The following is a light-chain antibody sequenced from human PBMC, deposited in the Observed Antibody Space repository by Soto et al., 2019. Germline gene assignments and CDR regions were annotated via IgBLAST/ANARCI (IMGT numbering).Light chain of an antibody. CDR2: EVS. V-gene: IGLV2-8*01. CDR1: SSDVVAYNY. J-gene: IGLJ1*01. CDR3: TSYEGTYRFFYV. Sequence: QSALTQPPSASRAPRQSGTISCTRTSSDVVAYNYVSRYQHLPGKAPKLIIYEVSKWPSGVPDRFSGSKSGNTASLTVSGLQAEDEADYYCTSYEGTYRFFYVSGTGTEVT.